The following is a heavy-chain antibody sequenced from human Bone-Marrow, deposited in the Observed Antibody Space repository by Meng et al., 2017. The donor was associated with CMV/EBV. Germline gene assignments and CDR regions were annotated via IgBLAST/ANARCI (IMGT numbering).Heavy chain of an antibody. CDR3: AKHADEYQLHY. Sequence: GESLKISCAASGFTVSNNYMHWVRQAPGKGLEWVSVIYSDGSTSYVESVKGRFTISRDNSKNTLYLQMNSLRAEDTAVYYCAKHADEYQLHYWGQGTLVTVSS. J-gene: IGHJ4*02. CDR2: IYSDGST. D-gene: IGHD2-2*01. V-gene: IGHV3-66*04. CDR1: GFTVSNNY.